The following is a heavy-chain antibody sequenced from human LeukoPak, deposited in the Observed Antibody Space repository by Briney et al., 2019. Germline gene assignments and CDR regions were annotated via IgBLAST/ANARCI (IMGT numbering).Heavy chain of an antibody. CDR2: IYSGGST. CDR3: ARELSSWNTHYFDY. V-gene: IGHV3-53*01. J-gene: IGHJ4*02. CDR1: GFTVSSNY. Sequence: GGSLRLSCAASGFTVSSNYMSRVRQAPGKGPEWVSVIYSGGSTYYADSVKGRFTISRDNSKNTLYLQMNSLRAEDTAVYYCARELSSWNTHYFDYWGQGTLVTVSS. D-gene: IGHD6-13*01.